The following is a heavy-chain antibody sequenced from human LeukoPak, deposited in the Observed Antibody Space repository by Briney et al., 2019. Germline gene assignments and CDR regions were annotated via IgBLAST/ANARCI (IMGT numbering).Heavy chain of an antibody. D-gene: IGHD2-15*01. V-gene: IGHV1-69*13. CDR3: ASEAATGYYFDY. CDR1: GGTFSSYA. J-gene: IGHJ4*02. Sequence: ASVKVSCKASGGTFSSYAISWVRQAPGQGLEWMGGIIPIFGTANYAQKFQGRVTITADESTSTAYMELSSLRSEDTAVYYCASEAATGYYFDYWSQGTLVTVSS. CDR2: IIPIFGTA.